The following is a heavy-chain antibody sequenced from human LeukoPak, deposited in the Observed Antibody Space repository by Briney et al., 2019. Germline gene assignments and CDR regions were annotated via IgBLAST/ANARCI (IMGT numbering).Heavy chain of an antibody. CDR2: ISTSGSTI. D-gene: IGHD1-1*01. CDR3: ATGTIYY. V-gene: IGHV3-48*03. J-gene: IGHJ4*02. CDR1: GSTFSNYE. Sequence: GGSLRLSCAASGSTFSNYEVNWVRQAPGKGLEWVSYISTSGSTIYYADSVKGRFTISRDNAKNSVYLQMNSLRAEDTAVYYCATGTIYYWGQEARVTVSS.